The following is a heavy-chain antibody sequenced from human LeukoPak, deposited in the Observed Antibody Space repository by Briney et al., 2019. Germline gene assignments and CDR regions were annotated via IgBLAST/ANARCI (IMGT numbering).Heavy chain of an antibody. CDR2: VIPMFATA. CDR3: ARGLHGDYGYFDY. D-gene: IGHD4-17*01. Sequence: GSSVQVSCKASGGTFSSYAINWVRQAPGQGLEWMGGVIPMFATANYAPKFQDRVTITADESTSTAYMELRSLKSEDTAVYHCARGLHGDYGYFDYWGQGTLVTVSS. CDR1: GGTFSSYA. V-gene: IGHV1-69*01. J-gene: IGHJ4*02.